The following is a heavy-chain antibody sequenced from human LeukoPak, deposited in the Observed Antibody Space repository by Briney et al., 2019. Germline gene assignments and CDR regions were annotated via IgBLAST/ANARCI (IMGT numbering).Heavy chain of an antibody. CDR1: GFTFSSYW. V-gene: IGHV3-7*01. CDR2: IKQDGSEK. D-gene: IGHD3-22*01. J-gene: IGHJ4*02. Sequence: GGSLRLSCAASGFTFSSYWMSWVRQAPGKGLEWVANIKQDGSEKYYVDSVKGRFTISRDNAKNSLYLQMNSLRAEDTAVYYCARDLKIVGSLFDYWCQGTLVTVSS. CDR3: ARDLKIVGSLFDY.